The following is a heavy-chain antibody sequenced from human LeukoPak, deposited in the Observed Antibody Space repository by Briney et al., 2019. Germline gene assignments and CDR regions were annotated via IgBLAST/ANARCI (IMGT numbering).Heavy chain of an antibody. Sequence: GASVKVSCKASGYTFTSYDINWVRQAPGQGLEWMGRIIPILGIANYAQKFQGRVAITADKSTSTAYMELSSLRSEDTAVYYCARGPTSEDGYNWSNWFDPWGQGTLVTVSS. J-gene: IGHJ5*02. CDR2: IIPILGIA. V-gene: IGHV1-69*04. CDR1: GYTFTSYD. CDR3: ARGPTSEDGYNWSNWFDP. D-gene: IGHD5-12*01.